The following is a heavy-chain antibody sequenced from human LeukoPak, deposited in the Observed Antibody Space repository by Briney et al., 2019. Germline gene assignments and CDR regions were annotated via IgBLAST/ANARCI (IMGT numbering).Heavy chain of an antibody. Sequence: GGSLRLSCAASGFTFSSYAMHWVRQAPGKGLEWVAVISYDGTNKYYADSVKGRFTISRDNSKNTLYLQMSSLRAEDTSVYSCAKGPFGSGRLTMSYWGQGTLVTVSS. J-gene: IGHJ4*02. D-gene: IGHD3-10*01. CDR2: ISYDGTNK. CDR1: GFTFSSYA. V-gene: IGHV3-30*18. CDR3: AKGPFGSGRLTMSY.